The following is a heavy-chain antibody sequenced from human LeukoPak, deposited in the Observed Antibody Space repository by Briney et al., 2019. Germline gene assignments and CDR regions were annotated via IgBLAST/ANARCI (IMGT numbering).Heavy chain of an antibody. J-gene: IGHJ6*03. Sequence: GGSLRLSCAASGFTFSSDSMNWVRPAPGKGLEWVSSISSSSSYIYYADSVKGRFTISRDNAKNSLYLQMNSLRAEDTAVYYCARVYQLLFYYMDVWGKGTTVTVSS. CDR2: ISSSSSYI. V-gene: IGHV3-21*01. CDR3: ARVYQLLFYYMDV. D-gene: IGHD2-2*01. CDR1: GFTFSSDS.